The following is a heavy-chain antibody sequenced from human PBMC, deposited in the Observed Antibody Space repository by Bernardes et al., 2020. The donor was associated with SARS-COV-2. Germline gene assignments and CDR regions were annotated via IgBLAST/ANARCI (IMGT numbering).Heavy chain of an antibody. D-gene: IGHD6-13*01. Sequence: GGSLRLSCAASGFTFSDYYMSWIRQAPGKGLEWVSYISSSGSTIYYADSVKGRFTISRDNAKNSLYLQMNSLRAEDTAVYYCARDQVERAAAHYYYGMDVWGQGTTVTVSS. V-gene: IGHV3-11*01. CDR2: ISSSGSTI. CDR1: GFTFSDYY. CDR3: ARDQVERAAAHYYYGMDV. J-gene: IGHJ6*02.